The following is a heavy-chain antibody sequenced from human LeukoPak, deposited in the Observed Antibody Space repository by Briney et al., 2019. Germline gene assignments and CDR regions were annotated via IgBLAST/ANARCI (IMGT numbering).Heavy chain of an antibody. CDR1: GFTFSSSA. J-gene: IGHJ4*02. V-gene: IGHV3-23*01. D-gene: IGHD2-15*01. CDR3: ASHGCGGTCYSSFDY. CDR2: ISGSGGNT. Sequence: GGSLRLSCVAAGFTFSSSAMSWVRQAPGKGLEWVSTISGSGGNTYSADSVKGRFTISRDNSKNTPYLQMHSLRAEDTAVYYCASHGCGGTCYSSFDYWGQGNLVTVSS.